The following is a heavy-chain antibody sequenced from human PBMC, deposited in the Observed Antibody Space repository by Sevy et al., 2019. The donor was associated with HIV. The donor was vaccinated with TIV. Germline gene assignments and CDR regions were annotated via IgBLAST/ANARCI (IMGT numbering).Heavy chain of an antibody. CDR2: IIYDGSKK. D-gene: IGHD4-17*01. Sequence: GGSLRLSCAASGFTFSSYAMHWVRQAPGKGLEWVADIIYDGSKKYYADSVKGRFTISRDNSKNTLYRQLNSLRTADTAIYYCARDQHDYAGNVRTGWFDPWGQGTLVTVSS. V-gene: IGHV3-30-3*01. CDR3: ARDQHDYAGNVRTGWFDP. J-gene: IGHJ5*02. CDR1: GFTFSSYA.